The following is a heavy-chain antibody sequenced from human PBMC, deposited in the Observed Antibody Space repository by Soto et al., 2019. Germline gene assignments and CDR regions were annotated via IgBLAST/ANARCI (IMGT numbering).Heavy chain of an antibody. CDR2: IIPIFGTA. J-gene: IGHJ6*02. D-gene: IGHD3-3*01. V-gene: IGHV1-69*01. CDR1: GGTFSSYA. Sequence: QVQLVQSGAEVKKPGSSVKVSCKASGGTFSSYAISWVRQAPGQGLEWMGGIIPIFGTANYAQKFQGRVTITAEESTSTAYMELSSLRSEDTAVYYCASSPYYDFWSGYRQTPRYYYYGMDVWGQGTTVTVSS. CDR3: ASSPYYDFWSGYRQTPRYYYYGMDV.